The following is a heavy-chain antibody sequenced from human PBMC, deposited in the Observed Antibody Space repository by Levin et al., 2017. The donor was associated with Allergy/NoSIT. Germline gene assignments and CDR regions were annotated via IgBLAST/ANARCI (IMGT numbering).Heavy chain of an antibody. D-gene: IGHD1-1*01. CDR3: ARDLLDRTTRKAFDI. J-gene: IGHJ3*02. V-gene: IGHV3-48*03. Sequence: GGSLRLSCAASGFTFSSYEMNWVRQAPGKGLEWVSYISSSGSTIYYADSVKGRFTISRDNAKNSLYLQMNSLRAEDTAVYYCARDLLDRTTRKAFDIWGQGTMVTVSS. CDR2: ISSSGSTI. CDR1: GFTFSSYE.